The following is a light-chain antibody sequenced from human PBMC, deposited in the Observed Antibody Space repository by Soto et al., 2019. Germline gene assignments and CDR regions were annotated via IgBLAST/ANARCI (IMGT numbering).Light chain of an antibody. CDR1: QSVSSN. V-gene: IGKV3-15*01. Sequence: EIVMTQSPATLSVSPGERATLSCRASQSVSSNLAWYQQKPGQAPRLLIYGASTRATGIPARFSGSGSGTEFTLTISSLQPDDFATFYCQQYNSYGTFGQGTKLEIK. CDR3: QQYNSYGT. J-gene: IGKJ2*01. CDR2: GAS.